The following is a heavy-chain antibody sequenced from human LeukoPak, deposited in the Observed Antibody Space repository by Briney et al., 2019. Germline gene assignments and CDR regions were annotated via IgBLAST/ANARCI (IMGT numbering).Heavy chain of an antibody. CDR1: GFTLKNYA. CDR2: IRDSGNGT. CDR3: AKWAYYDFWSGHYKSHFDS. V-gene: IGHV3-23*01. D-gene: IGHD3-3*01. Sequence: GGSLRLSCVVPGFTLKNYAMSWVRQAPGKGLECVSSIRDSGNGTDYADSVKGRFTVSRDNSKNTLYLHMNTLSAEDTAVYYCAKWAYYDFWSGHYKSHFDSWGQGTLVTVSP. J-gene: IGHJ4*02.